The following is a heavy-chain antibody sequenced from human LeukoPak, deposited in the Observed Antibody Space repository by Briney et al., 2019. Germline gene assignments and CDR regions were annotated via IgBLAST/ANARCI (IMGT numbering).Heavy chain of an antibody. CDR3: ARLYGDYVYYFDY. CDR2: INHSGST. J-gene: IGHJ4*02. V-gene: IGHV4-34*01. CDR1: GGSFSSYY. Sequence: SETLSLTCAVYGGSFSSYYWSWTRQPPGKGLEWIGEINHSGSTNYNPSLKSRVTISVDTSKNQFSLKLSSVTAADTAVYYCARLYGDYVYYFDYWGQGTLVTVSS. D-gene: IGHD4-17*01.